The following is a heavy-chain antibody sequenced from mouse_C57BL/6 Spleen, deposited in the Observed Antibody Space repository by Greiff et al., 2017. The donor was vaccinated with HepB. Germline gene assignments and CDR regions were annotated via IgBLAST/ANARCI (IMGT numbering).Heavy chain of an antibody. Sequence: VQLQQSGPELVKPGASVKMSCKASGYTFTDYNMHWVKQSHGKSLEWIGYINPNNGGTSYNQKFKGKATLTVNKSSSTAYMELRSLTSEDSAVYYCARGGGWLLRDFDYWGQGTTLTVSS. CDR1: GYTFTDYN. V-gene: IGHV1-22*01. D-gene: IGHD2-3*01. J-gene: IGHJ2*01. CDR3: ARGGGWLLRDFDY. CDR2: INPNNGGT.